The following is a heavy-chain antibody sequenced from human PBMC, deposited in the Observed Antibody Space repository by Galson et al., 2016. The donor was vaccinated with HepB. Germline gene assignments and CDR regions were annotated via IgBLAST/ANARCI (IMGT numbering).Heavy chain of an antibody. Sequence: TLSLTCTVSGGSISSGDYYWSWIRQPPGKGLEWIGYIYYSGSTYYTPSLKSRVTISVDTSKNQFSLRLSSVTAADTAVYYCAGSQWDRYFDLWGRGTLVTVSS. V-gene: IGHV4-30-4*01. J-gene: IGHJ2*01. D-gene: IGHD1-26*01. CDR2: IYYSGST. CDR3: AGSQWDRYFDL. CDR1: GGSISSGDYY.